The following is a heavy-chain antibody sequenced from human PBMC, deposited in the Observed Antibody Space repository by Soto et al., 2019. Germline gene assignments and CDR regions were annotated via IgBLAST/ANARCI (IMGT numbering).Heavy chain of an antibody. D-gene: IGHD3-10*01. CDR2: IYYSGST. J-gene: IGHJ4*02. CDR3: ARLWFGEFGY. Sequence: SETLSLTCTVSGGSISSSSYYWGWIRQPPGKGLEWIGSIYYSGSTYYNPSLKSRVTISVDTSKNQFSLKLSSVTAADTAVYYCARLWFGEFGYWGQGTMVTVSS. CDR1: GGSISSSSYY. V-gene: IGHV4-39*01.